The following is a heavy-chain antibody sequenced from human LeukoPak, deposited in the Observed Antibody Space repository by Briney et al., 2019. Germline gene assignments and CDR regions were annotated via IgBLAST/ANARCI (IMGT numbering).Heavy chain of an antibody. D-gene: IGHD6-13*01. CDR3: AREIAAAGHRDY. CDR2: IYHSGST. V-gene: IGHV4-38-2*02. CDR1: GYSISSGYY. Sequence: PSETLSLTCAVSGYSISSGYYWGWIRQPPGKGLEWIGSIYHSGSTYYNPSLKSRVTISVDTSKNQFSLKLSSVTAADTAVYYCAREIAAAGHRDYWGQGTLVTVSS. J-gene: IGHJ4*02.